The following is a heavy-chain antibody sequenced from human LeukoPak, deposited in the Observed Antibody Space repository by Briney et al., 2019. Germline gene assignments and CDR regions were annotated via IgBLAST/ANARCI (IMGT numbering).Heavy chain of an antibody. J-gene: IGHJ5*02. V-gene: IGHV4-59*08. Sequence: SETLSLTCTVSGGSISSYYWSWIRQPPGKGLEWIGYIYYSGSTNYNPSLKSRVTISVDTSKNQFSLRLSSVTAADTAVYYCARHPAAADWYNWFDPWGQGTPVTVSS. CDR3: ARHPAAADWYNWFDP. CDR2: IYYSGST. D-gene: IGHD6-13*01. CDR1: GGSISSYY.